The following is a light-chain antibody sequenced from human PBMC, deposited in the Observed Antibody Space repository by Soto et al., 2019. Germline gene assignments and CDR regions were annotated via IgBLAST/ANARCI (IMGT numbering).Light chain of an antibody. CDR3: QQYGSSPSWT. V-gene: IGKV3-20*01. Sequence: EIVLTQSPGTLSLSPGERATLSCRASQSVSSSYLAWYQHKPGQAPRLLIYGASSRATGIPDRFSGSGSGTDFTLTISRLEPEDFAVYYCQQYGSSPSWTFGQGTKVYIK. J-gene: IGKJ1*01. CDR1: QSVSSSY. CDR2: GAS.